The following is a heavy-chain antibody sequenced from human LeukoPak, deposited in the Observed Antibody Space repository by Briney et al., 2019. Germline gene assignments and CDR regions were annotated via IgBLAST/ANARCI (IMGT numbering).Heavy chain of an antibody. Sequence: GGSLRLSCAASGFTFSSYWMHWVRQIPGKGLVWVSRIKSDGSTIYADSVKGRFTISRDNARNTLYLQMNSLRVEDTAMYYCARAVTYFYGSVTYYWFDPWGQGTLVTVSS. V-gene: IGHV3-74*01. D-gene: IGHD3-10*01. J-gene: IGHJ5*02. CDR2: IKSDGST. CDR1: GFTFSSYW. CDR3: ARAVTYFYGSVTYYWFDP.